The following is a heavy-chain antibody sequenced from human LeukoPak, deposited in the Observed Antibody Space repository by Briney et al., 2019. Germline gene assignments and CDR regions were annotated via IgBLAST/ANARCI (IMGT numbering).Heavy chain of an antibody. CDR1: GGSISSGGYY. Sequence: TLSLTCTVSGGSISSGGYYWSWIRQPPGKGLEWIGYIYHSGSTYYNPSLKSRVTISVDTSKNQFSLKLSSVTAADTAVYYCAREYLGKADYWGQGTLVTVPS. CDR2: IYHSGST. D-gene: IGHD7-27*01. CDR3: AREYLGKADY. J-gene: IGHJ4*02. V-gene: IGHV4-30-2*05.